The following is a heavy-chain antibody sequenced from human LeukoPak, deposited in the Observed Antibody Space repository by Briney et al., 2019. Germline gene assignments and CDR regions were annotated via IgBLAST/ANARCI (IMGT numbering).Heavy chain of an antibody. CDR1: GFTFSSYA. D-gene: IGHD2-15*01. J-gene: IGHJ3*02. CDR3: ARDIGSGYCSGGSCYLDAFDI. V-gene: IGHV3-30*04. CDR2: ISYDGGDK. Sequence: GGSLRLSCAASGFTFSSYAMHWVRQAPGKGLEWVAVISYDGGDKYYADSVKGRFTISRDNSKNTLYLQMNSLRAEDTAVYYCARDIGSGYCSGGSCYLDAFDIWGQGTMVTVSS.